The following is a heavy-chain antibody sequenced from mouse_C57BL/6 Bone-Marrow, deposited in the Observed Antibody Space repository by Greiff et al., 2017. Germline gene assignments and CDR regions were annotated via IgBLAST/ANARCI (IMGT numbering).Heavy chain of an antibody. CDR1: GFTFSSYA. D-gene: IGHD2-5*01. CDR3: ARGLAYYSNYWYVDV. Sequence: EVMLVESGGGLVKPGGSLKLSCAASGFTFSSYAMSWVRQTPEKRLEWVATISDGGSYTYYPDNVKGRFTISRDNAKNNLYLQMSHLKSEDTAMYYCARGLAYYSNYWYVDVWGTGTTVTVSS. CDR2: ISDGGSYT. V-gene: IGHV5-4*03. J-gene: IGHJ1*03.